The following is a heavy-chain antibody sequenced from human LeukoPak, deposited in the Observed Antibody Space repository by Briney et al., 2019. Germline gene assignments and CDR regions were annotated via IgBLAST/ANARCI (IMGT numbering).Heavy chain of an antibody. Sequence: SETLSVTCTVSGGSIISHYWSWIRQPLGKGLEWIGYIYYSGSTNYNPSLKSRVTISVDTSKNQFSLKLSSVTAADTAVYYCAREVGFLGSDYWGQGTLVTVSS. CDR3: AREVGFLGSDY. D-gene: IGHD2/OR15-2a*01. CDR2: IYYSGST. J-gene: IGHJ4*02. CDR1: GGSIISHY. V-gene: IGHV4-59*11.